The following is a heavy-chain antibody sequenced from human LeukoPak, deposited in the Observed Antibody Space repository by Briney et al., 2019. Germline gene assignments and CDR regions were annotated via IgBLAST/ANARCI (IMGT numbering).Heavy chain of an antibody. CDR1: GYSFTSYW. CDR3: ARRISDYVWGSSTYYFDY. J-gene: IGHJ4*02. V-gene: IGHV5-51*01. D-gene: IGHD3-16*01. Sequence: GESLKISCKGSGYSFTSYWIGWVRQMPGKGLEWTGIIYPGDSDTRYSPSFQGQVTISADKSISTAYLQWSSLKASDTAMYYCARRISDYVWGSSTYYFDYWGQGTLVTVSS. CDR2: IYPGDSDT.